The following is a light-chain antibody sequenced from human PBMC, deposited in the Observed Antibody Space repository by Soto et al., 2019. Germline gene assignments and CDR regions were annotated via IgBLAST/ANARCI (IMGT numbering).Light chain of an antibody. CDR1: QSVDSTY. J-gene: IGKJ2*01. Sequence: EIVMTQSPATLSVSPGERATLSCRASQSVDSTYLAWYQQKPDQSPRLLIYATSTRAAGIPDRFSGSGSGTEFNLTISRLQSEDFAVYYCHQYDDGTYTVGQGTKLDIK. V-gene: IGKV3D-15*01. CDR2: ATS. CDR3: HQYDDGTYT.